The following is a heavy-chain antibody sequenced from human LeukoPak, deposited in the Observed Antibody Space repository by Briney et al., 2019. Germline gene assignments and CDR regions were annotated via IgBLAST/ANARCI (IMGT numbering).Heavy chain of an antibody. CDR3: ARVRPWVFDY. CDR2: IWNDGSNK. CDR1: GFIFSTYG. V-gene: IGHV3-33*01. Sequence: GRSLRLSCAASGFIFSTYGMHWVRQAPGKGLEWVAVIWNDGSNKYYADSVKGRFTVSRHNSKNTLYLQMNNLRAEDTAVYYCARVRPWVFDYWGQGTLVTVSS. J-gene: IGHJ4*02.